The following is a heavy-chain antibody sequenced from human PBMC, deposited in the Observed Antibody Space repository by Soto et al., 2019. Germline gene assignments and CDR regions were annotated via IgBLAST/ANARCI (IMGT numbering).Heavy chain of an antibody. CDR3: ARARSNGPLDY. CDR1: GGSISSGGYS. V-gene: IGHV4-30-2*01. CDR2: IYHSGST. J-gene: IGHJ4*02. D-gene: IGHD1-26*01. Sequence: QLQLQESGSGLVKPSQTLSLTCAVSGGSISSGGYSWSWIRQPPGKGLEWIGYIYHSGSTYYNPSLKGRVTISVDRSKNQFSLKLSSVTAAATAVYYCARARSNGPLDYWGQGTLVTVSS.